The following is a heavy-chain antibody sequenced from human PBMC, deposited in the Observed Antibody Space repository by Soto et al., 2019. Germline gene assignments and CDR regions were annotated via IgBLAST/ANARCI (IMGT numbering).Heavy chain of an antibody. V-gene: IGHV3-23*01. CDR3: ARGKGDYKWDNRPPFDH. J-gene: IGHJ4*02. Sequence: GGSLRLSCAVSGFAFSDYALNWVRQAPGKGLEWVALISARGVGSSYADRFKTRFTICTDSSRNTLYLEMSGLRADDTAVYYCARGKGDYKWDNRPPFDHWGQGTLVTVSS. CDR1: GFAFSDYA. D-gene: IGHD3-10*01. CDR2: ISARGVGS.